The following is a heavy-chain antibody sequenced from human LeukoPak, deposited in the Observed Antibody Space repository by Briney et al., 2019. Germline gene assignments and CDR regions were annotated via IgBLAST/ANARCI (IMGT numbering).Heavy chain of an antibody. CDR1: GYTFTGYY. CDR3: ARASTLRSCVY. V-gene: IGHV1-2*02. Sequence: GASVKVSCKASGYTFTGYYMHWVRQAPGQGLEWMGWINPNSGGTNYEQKFQGRVTMTRDTSISTAYMELSRLRSDDTAVYYCARASTLRSCVYWGQGTLVTVSS. CDR2: INPNSGGT. J-gene: IGHJ4*02. D-gene: IGHD5-12*01.